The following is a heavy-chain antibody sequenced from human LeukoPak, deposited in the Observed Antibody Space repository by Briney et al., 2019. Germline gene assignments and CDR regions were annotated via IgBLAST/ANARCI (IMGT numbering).Heavy chain of an antibody. CDR2: LKSKIDGGAT. CDR3: TTHLQYGGNSG. Sequence: PGGSLRLSCAASGFTVSNAWMNCVPQAPGKGLEWLGRLKSKIDGGATDYAAPVKGRFTISRDDSKNTLYLQLNSLRTEDTAVYYCTTHLQYGGNSGWGQGTLVTVSS. V-gene: IGHV3-15*05. CDR1: GFTVSNAW. D-gene: IGHD4-23*01. J-gene: IGHJ4*02.